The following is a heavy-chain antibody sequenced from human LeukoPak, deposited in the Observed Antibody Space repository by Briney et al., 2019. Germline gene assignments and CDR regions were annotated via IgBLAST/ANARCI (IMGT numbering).Heavy chain of an antibody. CDR3: AKSASSCSSTSCYTWYYYYYMDV. CDR1: GFTFSSYA. J-gene: IGHJ6*03. CDR2: ISGSGGST. Sequence: AGGSLRLSCAASGFTFSSYAMSWVRQAPGKGLEWVSAISGSGGSTYYADSVKGRFTISRDNSKNTLYLQMNSLRAEDTAVYYCAKSASSCSSTSCYTWYYYYYMDVWGKGTTVTVSS. D-gene: IGHD2-2*02. V-gene: IGHV3-23*01.